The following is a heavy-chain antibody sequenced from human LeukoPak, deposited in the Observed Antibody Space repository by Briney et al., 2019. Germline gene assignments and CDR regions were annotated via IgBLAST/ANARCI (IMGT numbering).Heavy chain of an antibody. J-gene: IGHJ5*02. CDR3: ARGLERRFNWFDP. CDR2: INHSGST. D-gene: IGHD1-1*01. CDR1: GGSFSGYY. V-gene: IGHV4-34*01. Sequence: SETLSLTCAVYGGSFSGYYWSWIRQPPGKGLEWIGEINHSGSTNYNPSLKSRVTISVDTSKNRFSLKLSSVTAADTAVYYCARGLERRFNWFDPWGQGTLVTVSS.